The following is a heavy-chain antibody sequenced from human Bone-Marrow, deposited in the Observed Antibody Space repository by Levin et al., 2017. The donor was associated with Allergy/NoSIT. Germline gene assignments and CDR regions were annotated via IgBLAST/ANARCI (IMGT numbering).Heavy chain of an antibody. J-gene: IGHJ4*02. CDR1: GFTFNSYA. D-gene: IGHD6-13*01. CDR3: AREGAAAGPTSFAY. V-gene: IGHV3-23*01. Sequence: AGGSLRLSCAASGFTFNSYALSWVRQAPGKGLEWVSAISGSGRDTYYPDSMKGRFTISRDNSKSTLYLQMNSLRADDTAVYYCAREGAAAGPTSFAYWGQGTLVTVSS. CDR2: ISGSGRDT.